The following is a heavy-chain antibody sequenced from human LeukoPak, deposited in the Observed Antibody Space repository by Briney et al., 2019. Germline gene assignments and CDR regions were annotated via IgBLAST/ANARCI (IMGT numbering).Heavy chain of an antibody. V-gene: IGHV4-39*07. CDR2: IYYSGST. J-gene: IGHJ5*02. Sequence: SETLSLTCTVSGGSISSSSYYWGWIRQPPGKGLEWIGSIYYSGSTYYNPSLKSRVTISVDTSKNQFSLKLSSVTAADTAVYYCARETLEQWLVPPYNWFDPWGQGTLVTVSS. CDR3: ARETLEQWLVPPYNWFDP. D-gene: IGHD6-19*01. CDR1: GGSISSSSYY.